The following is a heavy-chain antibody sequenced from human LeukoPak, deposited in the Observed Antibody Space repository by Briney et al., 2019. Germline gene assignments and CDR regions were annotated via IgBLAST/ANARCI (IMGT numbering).Heavy chain of an antibody. V-gene: IGHV3-53*01. D-gene: IGHD3-3*01. CDR3: ARTTIFGVGFDY. Sequence: PGGSLRLSCAASGITVSSNYMSWVRQAPGKGLEWVSVTYSGGSTYYADSVKGRFTISRDNSKNTLYLQMNSLRAEDTAVYYCARTTIFGVGFDYWGQGTLVTVSS. J-gene: IGHJ4*02. CDR1: GITVSSNY. CDR2: TYSGGST.